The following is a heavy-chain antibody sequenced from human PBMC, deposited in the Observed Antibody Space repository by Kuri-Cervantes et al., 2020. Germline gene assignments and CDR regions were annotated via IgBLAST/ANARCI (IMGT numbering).Heavy chain of an antibody. CDR3: ARDLSGQGYFDY. V-gene: IGHV4-34*01. CDR1: GGSFSGYY. J-gene: IGHJ4*02. CDR2: INHSGST. D-gene: IGHD2-15*01. Sequence: GSLRLSCAVYGGSFSGYYWSWIRQPPGKGLEWIGEINHSGSTNYNPSLKSRVTISVDTSKNQFSLKLSSVTAADTAVYYCARDLSGQGYFDYWGQGTLVTVSS.